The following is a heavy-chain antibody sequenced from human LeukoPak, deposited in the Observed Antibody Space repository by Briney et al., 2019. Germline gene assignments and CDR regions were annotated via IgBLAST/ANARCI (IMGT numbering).Heavy chain of an antibody. D-gene: IGHD2-15*01. CDR3: ARGPSGGNGFSY. CDR1: GFTFSSYW. J-gene: IGHJ4*02. V-gene: IGHV3-7*04. CDR2: IKQDGSER. Sequence: GGSLRLSCAASGFTFSSYWMSWVRQAPGKGLEWVANIKQDGSERYYADSVKGRFTISRDNAKNSLYLQMNNLRAVDTAVYYCARGPSGGNGFSYWGLGTLVTVSS.